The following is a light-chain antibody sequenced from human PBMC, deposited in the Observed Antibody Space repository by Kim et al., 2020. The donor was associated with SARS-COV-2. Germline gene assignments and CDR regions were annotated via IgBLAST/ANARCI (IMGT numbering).Light chain of an antibody. V-gene: IGKV3-20*01. CDR1: QSVSNSY. CDR2: GAS. CDR3: QQYAASPVT. Sequence: WSPGERATLSCRASQSVSNSYLAWYQQKPGQAPRLLIFGASSRATGIPDRVSGSGSGTDFTLTISRLEAEDFAVYSCQQYAASPVTFGRGTKLEI. J-gene: IGKJ2*01.